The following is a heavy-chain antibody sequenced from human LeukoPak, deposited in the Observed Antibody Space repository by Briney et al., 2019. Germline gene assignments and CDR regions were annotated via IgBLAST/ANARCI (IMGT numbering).Heavy chain of an antibody. CDR1: GFAFDDYG. Sequence: GGSLRLSCAASGFAFDDYGMSWVRQAPGKGLEWVSYISSRGDTIYYADSVRGRFTLYRDNAKNSLYLQMNSLRAEDTAVYYCARGYASAWCDHWGQGALVTVSS. CDR2: ISSRGDTI. CDR3: ARGYASAWCDH. D-gene: IGHD6-19*01. J-gene: IGHJ5*02. V-gene: IGHV3-48*03.